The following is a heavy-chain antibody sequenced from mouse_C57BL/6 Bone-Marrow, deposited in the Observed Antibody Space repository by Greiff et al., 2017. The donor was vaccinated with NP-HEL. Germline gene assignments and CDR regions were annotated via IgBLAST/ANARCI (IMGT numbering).Heavy chain of an antibody. CDR2: IYPGNSDT. J-gene: IGHJ4*01. D-gene: IGHD2-1*01. CDR3: TYGNYYYAIDY. CDR1: GYTFTSYW. V-gene: IGHV1-5*01. Sequence: EVQLQQSGTVLARPGASVKMSCKTSGYTFTSYWMHWVKQRPGQGLEWIGAIYPGNSDTSYNQKFKGKAKLTAVTSASTAYMELSSLTNEDYAVYYYTYGNYYYAIDYWGQGTSVTVSS.